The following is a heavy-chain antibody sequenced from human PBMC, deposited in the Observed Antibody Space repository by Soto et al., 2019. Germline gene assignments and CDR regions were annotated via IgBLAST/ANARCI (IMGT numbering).Heavy chain of an antibody. V-gene: IGHV4-61*01. CDR3: ARDRMVEMATIRYNWFDP. CDR2: IYYSGST. J-gene: IGHJ5*02. D-gene: IGHD5-12*01. Sequence: SETLSLTCTVSGGSVSSGSYYWSWIRQPPGKGLEWIGYIYYSGSTNYNPSLKSRVTISVDTSKNQFSLKLSSVTAADTAVYYCARDRMVEMATIRYNWFDPWGQGTLVTVSS. CDR1: GGSVSSGSYY.